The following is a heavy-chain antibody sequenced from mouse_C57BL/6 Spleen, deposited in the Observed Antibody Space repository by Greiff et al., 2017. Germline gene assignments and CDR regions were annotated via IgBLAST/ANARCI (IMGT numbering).Heavy chain of an antibody. J-gene: IGHJ3*01. CDR1: GYTFTSYW. D-gene: IGHD2-2*01. Sequence: QVQLQQPGAELVMPGASVKLSCKASGYTFTSYWMHWVKQRPGQGLEWIGELDPSDSYTNYNQKFKGKSTLTVDKSSSTAYMQLSSLTSEDSAVYYCARGDGNDAWLAYWGQGTLVTVAA. V-gene: IGHV1-69*01. CDR2: LDPSDSYT. CDR3: ARGDGNDAWLAY.